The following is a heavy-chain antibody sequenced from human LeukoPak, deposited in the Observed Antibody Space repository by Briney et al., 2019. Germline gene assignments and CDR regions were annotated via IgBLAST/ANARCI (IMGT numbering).Heavy chain of an antibody. CDR2: ISGSGGST. CDR3: ARGRRDGYNLLDAFDI. J-gene: IGHJ3*02. Sequence: GGSLRLSCAASGFTFSSYAMSWFRQAPGKGLEWVSAISGSGGSTYYADSLKGRFTISRDNAKNSLFLQMNSLRAEDTAVYYCARGRRDGYNLLDAFDIWGQGTVVTVSS. CDR1: GFTFSSYA. D-gene: IGHD5-24*01. V-gene: IGHV3-23*01.